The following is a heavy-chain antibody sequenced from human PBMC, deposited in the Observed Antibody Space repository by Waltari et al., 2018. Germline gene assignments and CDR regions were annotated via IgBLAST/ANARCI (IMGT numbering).Heavy chain of an antibody. CDR3: AIAKDGRVRSGPPRDS. J-gene: IGHJ4*02. Sequence: EVQLLESGGGLVQPGGSLRLSCAASGFTFSTYVMSWVRQAPGKELDWVSSISGSRSTTQYSGSVKGRFIISRDNSKTTLYLQMNSLIGEDTAVYYCAIAKDGRVRSGPPRDSWGQGTLVTVSS. CDR2: ISGSRSTT. CDR1: GFTFSTYV. D-gene: IGHD3-3*01. V-gene: IGHV3-23*01.